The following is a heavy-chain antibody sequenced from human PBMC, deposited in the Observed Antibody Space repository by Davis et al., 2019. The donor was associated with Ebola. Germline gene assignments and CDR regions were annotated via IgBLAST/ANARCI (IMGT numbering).Heavy chain of an antibody. D-gene: IGHD6-6*01. Sequence: SETLSLTCAVYGGSFSGYYWTWIRQPPGKGLEWIGEINHSGSTNYNPSLKSRLIISIDTSKNQFSLQLNSLTAADTAVYYCARGSSSSSGYYYYGMDVWGQGTTVTVSS. CDR3: ARGSSSSSGYYYYGMDV. J-gene: IGHJ6*02. CDR1: GGSFSGYY. V-gene: IGHV4-34*01. CDR2: INHSGST.